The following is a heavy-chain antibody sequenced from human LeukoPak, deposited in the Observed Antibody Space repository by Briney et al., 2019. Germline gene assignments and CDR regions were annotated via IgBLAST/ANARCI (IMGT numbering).Heavy chain of an antibody. Sequence: GGSLRLSCAASGFTFSSYAMHWVRQAPGKGLEWVAVISYDGSNKYYADSVKGRFTISRDNSKNTLYLQMNSLRAKHPAVYYCARDRRRSGYFSYFDYWGQGTLVTVSS. J-gene: IGHJ4*02. V-gene: IGHV3-30-3*01. CDR2: ISYDGSNK. CDR3: ARDRRRSGYFSYFDY. CDR1: GFTFSSYA. D-gene: IGHD3-22*01.